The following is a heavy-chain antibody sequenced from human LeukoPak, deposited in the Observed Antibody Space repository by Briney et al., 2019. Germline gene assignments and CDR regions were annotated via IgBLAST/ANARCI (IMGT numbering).Heavy chain of an antibody. CDR1: GGSFSGYY. J-gene: IGHJ5*02. V-gene: IGHV4-34*01. D-gene: IGHD3-9*01. Sequence: SETLSLTCAVYGGSFSGYYWSWIRQPPGKGLEWIGEINHSGSTNYNPSLKSRVTISVDTSKNQFSLKLSSVTAADTAVYYCARLRILRYFDWSRGRNWFDPWGQGTLVTVSS. CDR2: INHSGST. CDR3: ARLRILRYFDWSRGRNWFDP.